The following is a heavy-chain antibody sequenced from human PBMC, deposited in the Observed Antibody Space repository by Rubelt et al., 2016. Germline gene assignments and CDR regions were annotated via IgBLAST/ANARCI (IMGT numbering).Heavy chain of an antibody. CDR3: ARTGYCRGGTCYSVVDY. V-gene: IGHV4-34*01. CDR2: IYHSGST. Sequence: QVQLQQWGAGLLKPSETLSLTCAVYGGSFSRYYWNWIRQPPGKGLEWIGEIYHSGSTNYNPSLKSRVTISVANSKNQFSLRSGCVRAAYTAVYYCARTGYCRGGTCYSVVDYWGQGTLVTVSS. D-gene: IGHD2-15*01. J-gene: IGHJ4*02. CDR1: GGSFSRYY.